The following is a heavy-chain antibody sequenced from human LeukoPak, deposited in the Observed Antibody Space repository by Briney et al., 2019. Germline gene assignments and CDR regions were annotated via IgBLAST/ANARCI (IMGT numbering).Heavy chain of an antibody. Sequence: SETLSLTCTVSGGSINSYYWSWIRQPPGKGLEWIGYIYYSGSTNYNPSLKSRVTISVDTSNNQFSLKLSSVTAADTAVYYCARAQYYHGSGSYSPILDYWGQGTLVTVSS. CDR3: ARAQYYHGSGSYSPILDY. CDR1: GGSINSYY. CDR2: IYYSGST. J-gene: IGHJ4*02. D-gene: IGHD3-10*01. V-gene: IGHV4-59*01.